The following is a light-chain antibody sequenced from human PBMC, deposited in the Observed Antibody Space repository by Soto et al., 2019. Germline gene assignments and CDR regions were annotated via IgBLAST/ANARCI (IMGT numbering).Light chain of an antibody. V-gene: IGKV1-39*01. Sequence: DIQMTQSPSSLYAFVGDRVTVACRASQSISSHLNWYQQKPGKAPKLLIYAASSLQSGIPSRFSGSGSGTDFTLSISSLQPEDFATYYCQQSYSTPYTFGQGTKLEIK. CDR2: AAS. CDR1: QSISSH. CDR3: QQSYSTPYT. J-gene: IGKJ2*01.